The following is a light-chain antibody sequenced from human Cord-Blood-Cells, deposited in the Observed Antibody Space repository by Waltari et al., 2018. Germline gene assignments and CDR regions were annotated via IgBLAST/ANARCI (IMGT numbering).Light chain of an antibody. V-gene: IGKV1-8*01. CDR2: AAS. J-gene: IGKJ2*03. CDR3: QQYYSYPHS. CDR1: QGISSY. Sequence: FSASTGDRVTITCRASQGISSYLAWYQQKPGKAPKLLIYAASTLQSGVPSRFSGSGSGTDFTLTISCLQSEDFATYYCQQYYSYPHSFGQGTKLEIK.